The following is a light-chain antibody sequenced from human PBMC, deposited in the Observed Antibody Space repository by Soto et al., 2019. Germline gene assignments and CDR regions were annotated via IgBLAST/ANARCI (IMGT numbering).Light chain of an antibody. Sequence: QSVLTQPPSASRTPGQRVTISCSGSSSNIGGNTVNWYQQLPGTAPKLLIYSNYQRPSGVPDRFSGSKSGTSASLAISGLQSEDEADYYCATWDDSLNGWVFGGGTKLTVL. J-gene: IGLJ3*02. CDR1: SSNIGGNT. CDR3: ATWDDSLNGWV. CDR2: SNY. V-gene: IGLV1-44*01.